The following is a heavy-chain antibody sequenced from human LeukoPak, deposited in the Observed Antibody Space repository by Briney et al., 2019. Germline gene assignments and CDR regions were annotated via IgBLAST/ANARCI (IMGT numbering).Heavy chain of an antibody. CDR3: ASLVLRYDAFDI. Sequence: SETLSLTCTVSGGSISSYYWSWIRQPPGKGLEWIGYIYYSGSTNYNPSLKSRVTISVDTSKNQFSLKLSSVTAADTAVYYCASLVLRYDAFDIWGQGTMVTVSS. CDR1: GGSISSYY. V-gene: IGHV4-59*01. J-gene: IGHJ3*02. CDR2: IYYSGST. D-gene: IGHD3-3*01.